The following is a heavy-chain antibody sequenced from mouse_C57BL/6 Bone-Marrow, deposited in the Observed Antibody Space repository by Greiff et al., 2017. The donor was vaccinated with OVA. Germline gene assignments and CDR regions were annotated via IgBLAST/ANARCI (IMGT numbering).Heavy chain of an antibody. V-gene: IGHV1-85*01. D-gene: IGHD1-1*01. J-gene: IGHJ2*01. CDR1: GYTFTSYD. CDR2: IYPRDGST. CDR3: AREGGYYYGSSLYFDY. Sequence: VHLVESGPELVKPGASVKLSCKASGYTFTSYDINWVKQRPGQGLEWIGWIYPRDGSTKYNEKFKGKATLTVDTSSSTAYMELHSLTSEDSAVYFCAREGGYYYGSSLYFDYWGQGTTLTVSS.